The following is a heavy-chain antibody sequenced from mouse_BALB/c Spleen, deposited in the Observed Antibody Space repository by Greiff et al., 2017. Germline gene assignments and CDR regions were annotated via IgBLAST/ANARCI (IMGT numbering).Heavy chain of an antibody. J-gene: IGHJ4*01. CDR3: ARGGGKRYYAMDY. Sequence: EVKVVESGPELVKPGASVKMSCKASGYTFTSYVMHWVKQKPGQGLEWIGYINPYNDGTKYNEKFKGKATLTSDKSSSTAYMELSSLTSEDSAVYYCARGGGKRYYAMDYWGQGTSVTVSS. D-gene: IGHD1-1*02. CDR1: GYTFTSYV. V-gene: IGHV1-14*01. CDR2: INPYNDGT.